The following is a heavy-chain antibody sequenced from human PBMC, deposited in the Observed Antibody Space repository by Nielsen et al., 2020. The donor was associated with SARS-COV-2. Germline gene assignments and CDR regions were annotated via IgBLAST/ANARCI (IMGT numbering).Heavy chain of an antibody. J-gene: IGHJ4*02. CDR2: IYYSGST. D-gene: IGHD3-9*01. V-gene: IGHV4-39*01. Sequence: WIRQPPGKGLEWIGSIYYSGSTYYNPSLKSRVTISVDTSKNQFSLKLSSVTAADTAVYYCARQSGRYSYYDILTDGFDYWGQGTLVTVSS. CDR3: ARQSGRYSYYDILTDGFDY.